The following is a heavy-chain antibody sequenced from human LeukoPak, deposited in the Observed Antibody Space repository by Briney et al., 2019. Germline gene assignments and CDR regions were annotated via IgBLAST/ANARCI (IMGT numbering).Heavy chain of an antibody. V-gene: IGHV4-59*06. J-gene: IGHJ3*02. CDR3: ARDHATSCAFDI. Sequence: SETLSLTCTVSGGSISSYYWSWIRQHPGKGLEWIGYIYYSGSTYYNPSLKSRVTISVDTSKNQFSLKLSSVTAADTAVYYCARDHATSCAFDIWGQGTMVTVSS. CDR1: GGSISSYY. CDR2: IYYSGST. D-gene: IGHD5-24*01.